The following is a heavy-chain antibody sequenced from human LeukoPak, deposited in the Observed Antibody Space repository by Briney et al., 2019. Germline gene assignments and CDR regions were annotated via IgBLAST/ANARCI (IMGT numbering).Heavy chain of an antibody. D-gene: IGHD1-26*01. CDR2: INPNSGGT. J-gene: IGHJ4*02. Sequence: ASVKVSCKASGYTFTGYYMHWVRQAPGQGLEWMGWINPNSGGTNYAQKFQGRVTMTRDTSISTAYMELSRLRSDDTAVYYCARDQWELLAGIDYWGQGTLVTVSS. CDR3: ARDQWELLAGIDY. CDR1: GYTFTGYY. V-gene: IGHV1-2*02.